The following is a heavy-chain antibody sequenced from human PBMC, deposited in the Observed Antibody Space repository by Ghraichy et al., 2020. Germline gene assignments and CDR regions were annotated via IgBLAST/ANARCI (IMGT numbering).Heavy chain of an antibody. V-gene: IGHV4-39*01. CDR3: ARYSSLEGKQLERYDAFDI. CDR2: IYYSGST. J-gene: IGHJ3*02. D-gene: IGHD6-6*01. Sequence: SETLSLTCTVSGGSISSSSYYWGWIRQPPGKGLEWIGSIYYSGSTYYNPSLKSRVTISVDTSKNQFSLKLSSVTAADTAVYYCARYSSLEGKQLERYDAFDIWGQGTMVTVSS. CDR1: GGSISSSSYY.